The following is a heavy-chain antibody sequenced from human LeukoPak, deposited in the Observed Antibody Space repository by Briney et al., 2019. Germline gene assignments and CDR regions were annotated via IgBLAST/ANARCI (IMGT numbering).Heavy chain of an antibody. D-gene: IGHD3-22*01. CDR2: ISGTGVTT. Sequence: PPGGSLRLSCAASGFTFSSCAMTWVRQAPGKGLEWVSTISGTGVTTFYADSVRGRFTISRDNSKNTLHLQMSSLRAEDTAVYYCATHYDTSGYYYFDFWGQGTLVTVSS. CDR3: ATHYDTSGYYYFDF. J-gene: IGHJ4*02. CDR1: GFTFSSCA. V-gene: IGHV3-23*01.